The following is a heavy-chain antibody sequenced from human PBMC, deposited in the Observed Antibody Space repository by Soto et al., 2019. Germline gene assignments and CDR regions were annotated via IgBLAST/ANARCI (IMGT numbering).Heavy chain of an antibody. Sequence: QPQLQESGPGVVKPSETLSLTCSVSGGSISSSGCYWGWIRQPPGEGLEWIGCIYYSGSTYYNASLKSRVPISVDTSKNQFSLKLSSVTAADTAVYYCARHRKADTPMVNPDFDFWGQGTLVTVSS. CDR2: IYYSGST. J-gene: IGHJ4*02. CDR1: GGSISSSGCY. CDR3: ARHRKADTPMVNPDFDF. V-gene: IGHV4-39*01. D-gene: IGHD5-18*01.